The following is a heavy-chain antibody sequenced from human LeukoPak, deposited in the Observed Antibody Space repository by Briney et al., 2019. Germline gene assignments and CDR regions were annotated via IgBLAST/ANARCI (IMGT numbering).Heavy chain of an antibody. J-gene: IGHJ4*02. CDR1: GFTFSSYG. V-gene: IGHV3-33*06. Sequence: GRSLRLSCAASGFTFSSYGMHWVRQVPGKGLEWMAVIWYDGNTKYYADSVKGRFTISRDNSKNTLYLQMNSLRAEDTAVYYCAKGGGNYYDSSGYGWTFDYWGQGTLVTVSS. CDR2: IWYDGNTK. D-gene: IGHD3-22*01. CDR3: AKGGGNYYDSSGYGWTFDY.